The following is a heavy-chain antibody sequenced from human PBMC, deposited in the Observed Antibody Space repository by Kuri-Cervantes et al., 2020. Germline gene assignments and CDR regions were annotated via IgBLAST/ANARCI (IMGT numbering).Heavy chain of an antibody. D-gene: IGHD6-6*01. V-gene: IGHV1-45*02. CDR2: ITPFNGNT. J-gene: IGHJ6*03. Sequence: SVKVSCKASGYTFTYRYLHWVRQAPGQALEWMGWITPFNGNTNYAQKFQDRVTITRDRSMSTAYMELSSLRSEDTAVYYCARDEYSSSKRRVYYYYMDVWGKGTTVTVSS. CDR1: GYTFTYRY. CDR3: ARDEYSSSKRRVYYYYMDV.